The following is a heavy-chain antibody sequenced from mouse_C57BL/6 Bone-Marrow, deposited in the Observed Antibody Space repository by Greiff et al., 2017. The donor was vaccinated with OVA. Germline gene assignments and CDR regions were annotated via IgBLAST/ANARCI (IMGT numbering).Heavy chain of an antibody. CDR3: ARSDGYGSWFAY. J-gene: IGHJ3*01. D-gene: IGHD2-3*01. Sequence: QVQLQQSGAELVKPGASVKLSCRASGYTFTSYWMQWVKQRPGQGLEWIGEIDPSDSYTNYNQKFKGKATLTVDTSSSTAYMQLSSLTSEDSAVYYCARSDGYGSWFAYWGQGTLVTVSA. CDR2: IDPSDSYT. CDR1: GYTFTSYW. V-gene: IGHV1-50*01.